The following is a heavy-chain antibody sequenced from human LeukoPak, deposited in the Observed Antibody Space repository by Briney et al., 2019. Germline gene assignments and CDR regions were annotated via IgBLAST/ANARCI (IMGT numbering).Heavy chain of an antibody. CDR2: ISSSSSYI. V-gene: IGHV3-21*01. CDR1: GFTFSSYS. J-gene: IGHJ4*02. CDR3: ARGYGGWFGELHFDY. Sequence: PGGSQRLSCAASGFTFSSYSMNWVRQAPGKGLEWVSSISSSSSYIYYADSVKGRFTISRDNAKNSLYLQMNSLRAEDTAVYYCARGYGGWFGELHFDYWGQGTLVTVSS. D-gene: IGHD3-10*01.